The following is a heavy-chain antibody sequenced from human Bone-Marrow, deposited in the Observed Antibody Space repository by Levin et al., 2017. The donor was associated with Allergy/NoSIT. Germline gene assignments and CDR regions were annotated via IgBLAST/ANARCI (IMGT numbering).Heavy chain of an antibody. V-gene: IGHV3-9*01. CDR2: ISWNSNDK. D-gene: IGHD3-10*01. CDR3: AKWGRECYGSGCHLDGMDV. Sequence: GGSLRLSCAGSGFIFENYAMHWVRQAPGKGLEWVSGISWNSNDKGYADSVKGRFTISRDNAKNSLYLQMNSLRTEDTALDYCAKWGRECYGSGCHLDGMDVWGQGTTVTVSS. J-gene: IGHJ6*02. CDR1: GFIFENYA.